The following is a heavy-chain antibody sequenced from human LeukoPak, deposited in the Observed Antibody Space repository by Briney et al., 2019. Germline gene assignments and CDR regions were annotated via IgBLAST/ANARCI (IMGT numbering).Heavy chain of an antibody. CDR2: IIPIFGTA. J-gene: IGHJ4*02. Sequence: ASVKVSCKASGGTFSSYAISWVRQAPGQGLEWMGGIIPIFGTANYAQKFQGRVTITTDESTSTAYMELSSLRSEDTAVYYCARSSGWIAGFDYWGQGTLVTVSS. D-gene: IGHD6-19*01. V-gene: IGHV1-69*05. CDR1: GGTFSSYA. CDR3: ARSSGWIAGFDY.